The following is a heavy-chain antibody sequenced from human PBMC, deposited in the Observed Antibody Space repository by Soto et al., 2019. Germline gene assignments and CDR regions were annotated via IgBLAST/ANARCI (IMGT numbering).Heavy chain of an antibody. Sequence: GGSLRLSCAASGFTFSSYAMSWVRQAPGKGLEWVSAISGSGGSTYYADSVKGRFTISRDNSKNTLYLQMNSLRAEDTAVYYCAKLYDFWSGYPGNYYFDYWGQGTLVTVSS. D-gene: IGHD3-3*01. V-gene: IGHV3-23*01. CDR3: AKLYDFWSGYPGNYYFDY. CDR2: ISGSGGST. J-gene: IGHJ4*02. CDR1: GFTFSSYA.